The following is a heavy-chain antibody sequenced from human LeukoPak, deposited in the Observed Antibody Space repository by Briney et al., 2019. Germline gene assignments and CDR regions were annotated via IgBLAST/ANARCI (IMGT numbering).Heavy chain of an antibody. Sequence: PSETLSLTCTVSGGSFSSSSYYWGWIRQPPGKGLEWVGSINYRGSNYHNPSLKSRVTISVDTSKNQFSLKLSSVTAADTAVYYCARVLRDDYASGYYYYYYMDVWGKGTTVTVSS. CDR2: INYRGSN. J-gene: IGHJ6*03. CDR1: GGSFSSSSYY. D-gene: IGHD3-16*01. V-gene: IGHV4-39*07. CDR3: ARVLRDDYASGYYYYYYMDV.